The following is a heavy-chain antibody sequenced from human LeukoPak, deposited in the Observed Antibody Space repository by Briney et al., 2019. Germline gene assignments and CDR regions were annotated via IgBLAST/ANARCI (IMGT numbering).Heavy chain of an antibody. CDR2: TYYRSKWYS. J-gene: IGHJ4*02. D-gene: IGHD6-19*01. V-gene: IGHV6-1*01. Sequence: SQTLSLTCAISGDSVSSNNGAWNWIRQSPSRGLEWLGRTYYRSKWYSDYAVSMGGRITINPDTSKNHFSLQLNSVTPDDTAVYYCARDLGNSGWYTFDYWGQRTLVTVSS. CDR1: GDSVSSNNGA. CDR3: ARDLGNSGWYTFDY.